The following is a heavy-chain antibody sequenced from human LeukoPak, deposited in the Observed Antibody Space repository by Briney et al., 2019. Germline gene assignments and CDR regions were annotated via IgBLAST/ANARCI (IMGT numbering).Heavy chain of an antibody. CDR2: FDPEDGET. J-gene: IGHJ1*01. Sequence: ASVKVSCKVSGYTLTELSMHWVRQAPGKGLEWMGGFDPEDGETIYAQKFQGRVTMTEDTSTDTAYMELSSLRSEDTAVYFCARGYYDSSDYVYFQHWGQGTLVTVSS. D-gene: IGHD3-22*01. CDR3: ARGYYDSSDYVYFQH. CDR1: GYTLTELS. V-gene: IGHV1-24*01.